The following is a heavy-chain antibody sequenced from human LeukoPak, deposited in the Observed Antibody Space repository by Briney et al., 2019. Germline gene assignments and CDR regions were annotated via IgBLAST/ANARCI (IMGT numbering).Heavy chain of an antibody. CDR1: GGSISSYY. V-gene: IGHV4-59*01. Sequence: SETLPLTCTASGGSISSYYWSWIRQPPGKGLEWIGYIYYSGSTNYNPSLKSRVTISVDTSKNQFSLKLSSVTAADTAVYYCARGDSFDYWGQGTLVTVSS. CDR2: IYYSGST. D-gene: IGHD3/OR15-3a*01. CDR3: ARGDSFDY. J-gene: IGHJ4*02.